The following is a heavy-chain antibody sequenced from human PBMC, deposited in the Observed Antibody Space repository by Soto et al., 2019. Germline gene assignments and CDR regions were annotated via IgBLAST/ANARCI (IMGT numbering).Heavy chain of an antibody. CDR1: GFSLSSYV. J-gene: IGHJ6*02. D-gene: IGHD3-3*01. CDR3: ARVFWIDMGRHGMDV. CDR2: ISYDGASK. V-gene: IGHV3-30-3*01. Sequence: QVQLVESGGGVVQPGRSLRLSCAASGFSLSSYVMHWVRQAPGKGLEWVAVISYDGASKYYADSVKGRFTVSRDNSKNTLYLQMNSLRAEDKAVYYCARVFWIDMGRHGMDVWGQGTTVPVSS.